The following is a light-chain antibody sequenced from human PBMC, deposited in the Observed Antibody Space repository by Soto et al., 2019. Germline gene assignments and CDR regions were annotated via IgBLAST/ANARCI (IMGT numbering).Light chain of an antibody. V-gene: IGKV3-20*01. CDR2: RAS. CDR1: QSVSSSY. Sequence: ENVLTQSPGTLSLSPGETVTLYCRASQSVSSSYLAWYQQKPGQAPRLLIYRASSRATGIPDRFSGSGSGTDFTLTISRLEPEDFAVYYCQQYGSSLLFTFGPGTKVDIK. J-gene: IGKJ3*01. CDR3: QQYGSSLLFT.